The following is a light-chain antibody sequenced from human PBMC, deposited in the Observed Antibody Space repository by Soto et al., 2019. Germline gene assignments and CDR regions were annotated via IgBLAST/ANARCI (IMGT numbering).Light chain of an antibody. CDR2: KAS. Sequence: DIQMTQSPSTLSASLLDRVTITCRASQTISSLLAWYQQKPGKAPKLLIYKASTLKSGVPSRFSGSGSGTEFTLTISSLQPDDFATYYCQHYNSYSEAFGQGTKVDIK. CDR1: QTISSL. CDR3: QHYNSYSEA. V-gene: IGKV1-5*03. J-gene: IGKJ1*01.